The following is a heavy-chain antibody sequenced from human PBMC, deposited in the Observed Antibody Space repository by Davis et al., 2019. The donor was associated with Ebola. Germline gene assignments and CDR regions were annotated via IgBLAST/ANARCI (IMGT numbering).Heavy chain of an antibody. CDR2: IYYSGST. Sequence: PSETLSLTCTVSGGSISSGDYYWSWIRQPPGKGLEWIGYIYYSGSTYYNPSLKSRVTISVDTSKNQFSLKLSSVTAADTAVYYCARDGDLSGGTRRDYYGMDVWGQGTTVTVSS. D-gene: IGHD2-15*01. CDR1: GGSISSGDYY. V-gene: IGHV4-30-4*01. CDR3: ARDGDLSGGTRRDYYGMDV. J-gene: IGHJ6*02.